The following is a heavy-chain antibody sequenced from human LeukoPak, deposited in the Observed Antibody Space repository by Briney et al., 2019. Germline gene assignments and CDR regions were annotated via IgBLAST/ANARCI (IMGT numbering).Heavy chain of an antibody. CDR3: ATGYSSSNLDY. D-gene: IGHD6-6*01. CDR1: GYSISSGYY. CDR2: IYHSGST. J-gene: IGHJ4*02. Sequence: SETLSLTCAVSGYSISSGYYWGWIRQPPGKGLEWIGSIYHSGSTYYNPSLKSRVTISVDTSKNQFSLKLSSVTAADTAVYYCATGYSSSNLDYWGQGTLVTVSS. V-gene: IGHV4-38-2*01.